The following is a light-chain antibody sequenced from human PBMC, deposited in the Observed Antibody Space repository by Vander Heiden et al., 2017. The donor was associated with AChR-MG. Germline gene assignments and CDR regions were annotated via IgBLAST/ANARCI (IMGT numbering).Light chain of an antibody. CDR1: SSDVGGYNY. V-gene: IGLV2-14*01. J-gene: IGLJ1*01. Sequence: QSALTQPASVSGSPGQSITISCTGTSSDVGGYNYVSWYQQHPGKAPKLMIYAVSKRPSGVSNRFSGSKSGITSSLPISGLRAEDEADYYCSSYTRSSTPYVFGTWTKVTVL. CDR2: AVS. CDR3: SSYTRSSTPYV.